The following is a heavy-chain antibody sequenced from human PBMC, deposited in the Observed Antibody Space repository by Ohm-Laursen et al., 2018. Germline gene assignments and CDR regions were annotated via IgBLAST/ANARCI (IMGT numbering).Heavy chain of an antibody. CDR2: INPSGGST. D-gene: IGHD2-2*03. CDR3: ARDMDIVVVPAAIWKGPSYYYGMDV. Sequence: ASVKVSCKASGYTFTSYYMHWVRQAPGRGLEWMGIINPSGGSTSYAQKFQGRVTMTRDTSTSTVYMELSSLRSEDTAVYYCARDMDIVVVPAAIWKGPSYYYGMDVWGQGTTVTVSS. J-gene: IGHJ6*02. CDR1: GYTFTSYY. V-gene: IGHV1-46*01.